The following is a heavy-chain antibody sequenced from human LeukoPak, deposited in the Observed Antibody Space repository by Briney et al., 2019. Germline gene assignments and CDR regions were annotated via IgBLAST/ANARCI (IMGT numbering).Heavy chain of an antibody. CDR3: ARDPCGGSCYYEDGFDP. V-gene: IGHV3-33*01. J-gene: IGHJ5*02. Sequence: PGGSLRLSCAASGFTFSSYGMHWVRQAPGKGLEGVAVIWYDGSNKYYADSMKCRFTISRDNSKNTLYLQMNSLRAEDTAVYYCARDPCGGSCYYEDGFDPWGQGTLVTVSS. CDR1: GFTFSSYG. CDR2: IWYDGSNK. D-gene: IGHD2-15*01.